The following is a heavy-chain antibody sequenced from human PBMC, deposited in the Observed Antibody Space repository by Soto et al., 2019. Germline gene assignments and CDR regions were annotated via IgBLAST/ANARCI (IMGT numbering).Heavy chain of an antibody. CDR2: IYYSGST. CDR1: GGSISSYY. CDR3: ARVVVVANWVDP. Sequence: PSETLRLTCTVSGGSISSYYWSWIRQPPGKGLEWIGYIYYSGSTNYNPSLTSRVTISVDTSKNQFSLKLSSVTAADTAVDYCARVVVVANWVDPWGQGTRVTVS. V-gene: IGHV4-59*01. D-gene: IGHD3-22*01. J-gene: IGHJ5*02.